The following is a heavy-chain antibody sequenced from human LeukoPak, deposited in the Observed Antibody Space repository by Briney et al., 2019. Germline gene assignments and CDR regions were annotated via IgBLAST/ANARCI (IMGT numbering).Heavy chain of an antibody. CDR1: GVSISSYY. Sequence: SETLSLTCTVSGVSISSYYWNWIRQPAGKGLECIGRFYTSGSTNYNPSLKSRVTISVDTSKNQFSLKLSSVTAADTAVYYCARTYYYDSSGYSYYYYYMDVWGKGTTVTVSS. CDR2: FYTSGST. V-gene: IGHV4-4*07. CDR3: ARTYYYDSSGYSYYYYYMDV. J-gene: IGHJ6*03. D-gene: IGHD3-22*01.